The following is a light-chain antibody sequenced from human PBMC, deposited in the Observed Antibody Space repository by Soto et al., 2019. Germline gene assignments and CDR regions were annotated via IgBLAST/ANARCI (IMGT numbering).Light chain of an antibody. CDR3: SSYTSSSTLL. CDR1: STDVRTYTS. J-gene: IGLJ2*01. CDR2: EVT. Sequence: QSALTQPASVSGSPGQSITISCTGTSTDVRTYTSVSWYQQHPGKAPKLMIYEVTNRPSGVSNRFSGSKSGNTASLTISGLQVEDEADYYCSSYTSSSTLLFGGGTKLTVL. V-gene: IGLV2-14*01.